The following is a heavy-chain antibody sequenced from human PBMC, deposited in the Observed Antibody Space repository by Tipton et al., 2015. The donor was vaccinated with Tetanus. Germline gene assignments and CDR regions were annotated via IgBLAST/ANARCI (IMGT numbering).Heavy chain of an antibody. J-gene: IGHJ4*02. Sequence: TLSLTCTVSGGSVRSGDYSWGWIRQTPGQGLEWIGYIYQTDSTYYNPSLRSRLTISISRSKNQFSLKLTSVTAADTAVYYCVRGRGLGAYSYGFEYWGQGALVTVSS. D-gene: IGHD5-18*01. CDR1: GGSVRSGDYS. CDR3: VRGRGLGAYSYGFEY. CDR2: IYQTDST. V-gene: IGHV4-30-2*01.